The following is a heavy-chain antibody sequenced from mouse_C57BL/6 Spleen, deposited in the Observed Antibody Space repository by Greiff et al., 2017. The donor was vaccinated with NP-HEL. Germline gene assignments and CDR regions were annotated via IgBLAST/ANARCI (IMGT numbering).Heavy chain of an antibody. Sequence: EVMLVESGGGLVKPGGSLKLSCAASGFTFSDYGMHWVRQAPEKGLEWVAYISSGSSTIYYADTVKGRFTISRDNAKNTLFLQMTSLRSEDTAMYYCARYHYDGPDSGFNYAMDYWGQGTSVTVSS. CDR2: ISSGSSTI. V-gene: IGHV5-17*01. CDR3: ARYHYDGPDSGFNYAMDY. CDR1: GFTFSDYG. J-gene: IGHJ4*01. D-gene: IGHD2-3*01.